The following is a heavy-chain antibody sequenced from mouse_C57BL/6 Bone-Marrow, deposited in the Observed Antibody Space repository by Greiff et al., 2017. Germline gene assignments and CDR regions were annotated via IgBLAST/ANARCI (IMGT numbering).Heavy chain of an antibody. J-gene: IGHJ3*01. Sequence: EVKLQESGAELVRPGASVKLSCTASGFNIKDDYMHWVKQRPEQGLEWIGWIDPENGDTEDASKFQGKATITVDTSSNTAYLQLSSLTSEDTAVYYCTRIAYWGQGTLVTVSA. CDR2: IDPENGDT. V-gene: IGHV14-4*01. CDR3: TRIAY. CDR1: GFNIKDDY.